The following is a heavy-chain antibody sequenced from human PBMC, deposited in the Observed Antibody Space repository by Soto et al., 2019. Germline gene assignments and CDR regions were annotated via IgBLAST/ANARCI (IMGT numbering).Heavy chain of an antibody. CDR1: GGSISSGGYS. V-gene: IGHV4-30-2*01. D-gene: IGHD3-22*01. CDR2: IYHSGST. J-gene: IGHJ5*02. CDR3: ARITYNTYYYDSSGYSPPHWFDP. Sequence: PSETLSLTCAVSGGSISSGGYSWSWIRQPPGKGLEWIGYIYHSGSTYYNPSLKSRVTISVDRSKNQFSLKLSSVTAADTAVYYCARITYNTYYYDSSGYSPPHWFDPWGQGTLVTSPQ.